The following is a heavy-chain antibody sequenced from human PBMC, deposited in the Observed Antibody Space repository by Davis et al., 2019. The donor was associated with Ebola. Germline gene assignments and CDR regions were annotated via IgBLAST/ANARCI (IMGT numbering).Heavy chain of an antibody. CDR1: GYSFTSYW. V-gene: IGHV5-51*01. Sequence: GESLKIPCKGSGYSFTSYWIGWVRQMPGKGLEWMGIIYPGDSNTRYSPSFQGQVTISADKSISTAYLQWSSLKASDTARYYCARQSPPLSYYYYGMDVWGQGTTVTVSS. J-gene: IGHJ6*02. D-gene: IGHD2/OR15-2a*01. CDR2: IYPGDSNT. CDR3: ARQSPPLSYYYYGMDV.